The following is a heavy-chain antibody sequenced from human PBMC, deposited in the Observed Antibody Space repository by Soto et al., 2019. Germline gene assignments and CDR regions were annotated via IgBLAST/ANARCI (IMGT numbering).Heavy chain of an antibody. Sequence: SLKVSCMASGGTFSNHAMGWVRQAPGQGLEWVGRSILMSPKADYAQSFQGRVTSTADDSTTTVYMELSGRRSEGTAMYDWARDDATYCGGDCDLYFFYDMDVWCQGTTVTVSS. J-gene: IGHJ6*02. CDR3: ARDDATYCGGDCDLYFFYDMDV. V-gene: IGHV1-69*13. CDR2: SILMSPKA. D-gene: IGHD2-21*02. CDR1: GGTFSNHA.